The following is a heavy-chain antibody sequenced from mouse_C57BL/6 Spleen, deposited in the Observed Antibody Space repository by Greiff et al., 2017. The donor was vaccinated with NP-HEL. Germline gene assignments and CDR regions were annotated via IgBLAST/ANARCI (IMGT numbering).Heavy chain of an antibody. V-gene: IGHV5-16*01. CDR1: GFTFSDYY. CDR3: ARTHYYGSRLYYFDY. Sequence: EVQRVESEGGLVQPGSSMKLSCTASGFTFSDYYMAWVRQVPEKGLEWVANINYDGSSTYYLDSLKSRFIISRDNAKNILYLQMSSLKSEDTATYYCARTHYYGSRLYYFDYWGQGTTLTVSS. CDR2: INYDGSST. J-gene: IGHJ2*01. D-gene: IGHD1-1*01.